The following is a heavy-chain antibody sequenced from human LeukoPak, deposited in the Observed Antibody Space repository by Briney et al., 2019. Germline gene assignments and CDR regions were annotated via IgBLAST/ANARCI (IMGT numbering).Heavy chain of an antibody. V-gene: IGHV3-23*01. Sequence: PGGSLRLSCAASGFTFSSYAMSWVRQAPGKGLEWVSVISGSGSNTDYADSVKGRFTFSRDNSKNTLYLQMNSLRAEDTAIYYCAKQRPGTPSGLDYWGQGTLVTVSS. J-gene: IGHJ4*02. CDR3: AKQRPGTPSGLDY. D-gene: IGHD3-10*01. CDR1: GFTFSSYA. CDR2: ISGSGSNT.